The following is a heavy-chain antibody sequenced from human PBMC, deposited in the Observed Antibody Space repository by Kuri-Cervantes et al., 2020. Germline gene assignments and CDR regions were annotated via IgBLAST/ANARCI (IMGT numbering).Heavy chain of an antibody. CDR2: ISYDGSNK. CDR1: GFTFSSYG. J-gene: IGHJ6*02. D-gene: IGHD6-13*01. V-gene: IGHV3-30*18. Sequence: GESLKISCAASGFTFSSYGMHWVRQAPGKGLEWVAVISYDGSNKYYADSVKGRFTISRDNSKNTLYPQMNSLRAEDTAVYYCAKDGGAGYSTPKVYYYYGMDVWGQGTTVTVSS. CDR3: AKDGGAGYSTPKVYYYYGMDV.